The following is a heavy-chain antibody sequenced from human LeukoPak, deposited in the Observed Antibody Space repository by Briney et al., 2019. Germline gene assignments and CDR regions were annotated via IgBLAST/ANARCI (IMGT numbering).Heavy chain of an antibody. CDR2: IYSGGST. V-gene: IGHV3-53*01. CDR3: ARKGGVAARTYYYYMDV. CDR1: GFTVSSNY. Sequence: GGSLRLSCAASGFTVSSNYMSWVRQAPGKGLEWVSVIYSGGSTYYADSVKGRFTISRDNSKNTLYLQMNSLRAEDTAVYYCARKGGVAARTYYYYMDVWGKGTTVTVSS. D-gene: IGHD6-6*01. J-gene: IGHJ6*03.